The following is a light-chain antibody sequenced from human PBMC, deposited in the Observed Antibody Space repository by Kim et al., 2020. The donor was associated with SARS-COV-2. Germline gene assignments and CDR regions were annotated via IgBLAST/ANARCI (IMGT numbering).Light chain of an antibody. CDR3: QAWDSSTVV. CDR2: QDT. J-gene: IGLJ2*01. CDR1: ELGDKY. Sequence: SVSPGQTASITCSGDELGDKYASWYQQKPGQSPVLVIYQDTKRPSGIPERFSGSNSGNTATLTISGTQAMDEADFYCQAWDSSTVVFGGGTQLTVL. V-gene: IGLV3-1*01.